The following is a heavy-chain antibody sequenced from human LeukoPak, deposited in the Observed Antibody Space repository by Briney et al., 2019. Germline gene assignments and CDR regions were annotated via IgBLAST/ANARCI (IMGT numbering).Heavy chain of an antibody. Sequence: SETLSLTCTVSGYSISSGYYWGWIRQPPGKGLEWIGSIYHSGSTYYNPSLKSRVTMSVDTSKNQFSLKLSSVTAADTAVYYCARAWDGYSHFDYWGQGTLVTVSS. CDR3: ARAWDGYSHFDY. V-gene: IGHV4-38-2*02. J-gene: IGHJ4*02. CDR1: GYSISSGYY. CDR2: IYHSGST. D-gene: IGHD5-24*01.